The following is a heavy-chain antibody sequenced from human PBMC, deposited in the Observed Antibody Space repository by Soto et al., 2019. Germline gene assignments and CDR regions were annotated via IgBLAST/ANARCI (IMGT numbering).Heavy chain of an antibody. D-gene: IGHD3-22*01. J-gene: IGHJ5*01. CDR2: INTDGSST. CDR3: ARSGDSSGYYDS. CDR1: GFTFSSYW. V-gene: IGHV3-74*01. Sequence: PGGSLRLSCAASGFTFSSYWMHWVRQAPGKGLVWVSRINTDGSSTSHADSVKGRFTISRDNAKNTLYLQMNSLRADDTAVYYCARSGDSSGYYDSWGQGTLVTVSS.